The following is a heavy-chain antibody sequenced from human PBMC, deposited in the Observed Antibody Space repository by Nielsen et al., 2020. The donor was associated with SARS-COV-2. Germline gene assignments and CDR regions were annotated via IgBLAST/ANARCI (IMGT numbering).Heavy chain of an antibody. Sequence: GGSLRLSCAASGFTFSSYSMNWVRQAPGKGLEWVANINQDGSEKDYVDSVKGRFTISRDNAKNSLYLQMNSLRAEDTAVYYCVRRIQLWSTSNDWYFDLWGRGTLVTVSS. CDR3: VRRIQLWSTSNDWYFDL. D-gene: IGHD5-18*01. CDR2: INQDGSEK. CDR1: GFTFSSYS. V-gene: IGHV3-7*01. J-gene: IGHJ2*01.